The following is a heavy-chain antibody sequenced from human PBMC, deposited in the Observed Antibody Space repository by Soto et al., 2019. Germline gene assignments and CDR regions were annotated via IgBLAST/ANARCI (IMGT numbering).Heavy chain of an antibody. D-gene: IGHD3-22*01. Sequence: VQLVECGGGVVQPGRSLRRSCAASGFTFSSYGMHWVRQAPGKGLEWVAVISYGGSNKYYADSVKGRFTISRDNSKNTLYLQMNSLRAEDTAVYYCAKDDFTYYYDSSGFDYYYYGMDVWVQGTTVTVSS. CDR2: ISYGGSNK. CDR1: GFTFSSYG. J-gene: IGHJ6*02. CDR3: AKDDFTYYYDSSGFDYYYYGMDV. V-gene: IGHV3-30*18.